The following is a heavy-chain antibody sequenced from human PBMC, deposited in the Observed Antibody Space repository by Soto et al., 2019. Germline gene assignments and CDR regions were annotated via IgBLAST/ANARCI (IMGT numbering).Heavy chain of an antibody. CDR1: GLPFTSSA. J-gene: IGHJ4*02. D-gene: IGHD6-19*01. Sequence: AVKVPCKASGLPFTSSAVQWVRQARGHRLEWIGWIVVGSGNTNYAQKFHERVTITRDMSTSTAYMELSSLRSEDTAVYYCAADEGLVLNFDYWGQGTLVTVSS. V-gene: IGHV1-58*01. CDR2: IVVGSGNT. CDR3: AADEGLVLNFDY.